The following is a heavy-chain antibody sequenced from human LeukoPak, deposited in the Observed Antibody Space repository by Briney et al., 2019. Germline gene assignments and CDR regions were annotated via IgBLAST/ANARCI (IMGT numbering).Heavy chain of an antibody. D-gene: IGHD6-19*01. CDR3: ALLAVASDFDY. V-gene: IGHV3-48*03. CDR1: GFPFSVYE. CDR2: IGSSGTTR. J-gene: IGHJ4*02. Sequence: PGGSLSLSCAVSGFPFSVYEMNWVRQAPGKGPEWVSNIGSSGTTRHYADSVKGRFSISRDNAENSLFLQMNSLRVEDTGIYYCALLAVASDFDYWGQGALVTVSS.